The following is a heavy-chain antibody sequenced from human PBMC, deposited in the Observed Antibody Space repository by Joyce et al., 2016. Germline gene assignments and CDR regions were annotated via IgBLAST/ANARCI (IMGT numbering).Heavy chain of an antibody. CDR3: TRDPRKVVAGTLFGAFDV. CDR2: IHQSGAT. J-gene: IGHJ3*01. Sequence: QVHLQELGPGLVKPSGTLSLTCGVSGGPISSNFWWSWVRQSPVRGLEWIGEIHQSGATNYNPSFKSRVTISVDRSRNIISLTLTSVTAGDTAIYYCTRDPRKVVAGTLFGAFDVWGRGTMVTVSS. V-gene: IGHV4-4*02. CDR1: GGPISSNFW. D-gene: IGHD3-22*01.